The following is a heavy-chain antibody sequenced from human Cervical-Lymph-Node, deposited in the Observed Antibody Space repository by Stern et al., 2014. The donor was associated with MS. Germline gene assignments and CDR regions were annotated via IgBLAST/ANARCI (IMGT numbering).Heavy chain of an antibody. CDR3: ARRAWELLRGAFDM. D-gene: IGHD1-26*01. CDR1: GGSISSSSYY. J-gene: IGHJ3*02. CDR2: RHYSGIT. Sequence: QLQESGPGLVKPSETLSLTCTVSGGSISSSSYYWGWIRQPPGKGLEWIGSRHYSGITNYTPSLKRRVTFAEDPSNTQLSLQLISVTAADTAVYYCARRAWELLRGAFDMWGQGTMVTVSS. V-gene: IGHV4-39*01.